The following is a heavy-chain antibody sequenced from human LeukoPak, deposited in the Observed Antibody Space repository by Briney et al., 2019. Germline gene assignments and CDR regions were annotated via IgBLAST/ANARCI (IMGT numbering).Heavy chain of an antibody. CDR2: IIPIFGTA. CDR3: ARALTAAAYDAFDI. D-gene: IGHD2-2*01. V-gene: IGHV1-69*05. Sequence: ASVKVSCKASGGTFSSYAISWVRQAPGQGLEWMGGIIPIFGTANYAQKFQGRVTITMDESTSTAYMELSSLRSEDTAVYYCARALTAAAYDAFDIWGQGTMVTVSS. J-gene: IGHJ3*02. CDR1: GGTFSSYA.